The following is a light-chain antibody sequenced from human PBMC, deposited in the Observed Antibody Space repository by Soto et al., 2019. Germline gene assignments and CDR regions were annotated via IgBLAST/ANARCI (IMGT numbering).Light chain of an antibody. CDR2: DVS. V-gene: IGLV2-18*02. CDR3: SPYTSRSTYV. Sequence: QSALTQPPSVSGSPGQSVAISCTGTSSDVGSYNRVSWYQQPPGTAPNLMIYDVSNRPSGVPERFSGSKSGNTASLTISGLQAEDVADYYSSPYTSRSTYVFGSGPKLTVL. CDR1: SSDVGSYNR. J-gene: IGLJ1*01.